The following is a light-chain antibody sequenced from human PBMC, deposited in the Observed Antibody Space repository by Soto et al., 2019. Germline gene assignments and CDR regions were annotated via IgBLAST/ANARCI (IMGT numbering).Light chain of an antibody. J-gene: IGKJ5*01. CDR2: DAS. V-gene: IGKV1-13*02. CDR3: QQFNSYPPT. Sequence: AIQLTQSPSSLSASVGDRVTITCRASQGISSALAWYHQKPGKAPKLLIYDASSLESGVPSRFSGSGPGTDFTLTISSLQPEDFATYYCQQFNSYPPTFGQGTRLEIK. CDR1: QGISSA.